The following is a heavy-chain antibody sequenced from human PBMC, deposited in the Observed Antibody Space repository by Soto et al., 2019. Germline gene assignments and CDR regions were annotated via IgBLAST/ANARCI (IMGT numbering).Heavy chain of an antibody. CDR1: GSTFNNFA. CDR3: ARAIKRWEVNYYFDF. Sequence: QVVLLQSGAEVKEPGSSVRVSCQVSGSTFNNFAFSWVRQAPGHGPEWMGGIVVVSNTAEYSQRFQDRVTITADTSTDTLYMELGSLTFEDTAVYYCARAIKRWEVNYYFDFWGQGTLVTVSS. CDR2: IVVVSNTA. V-gene: IGHV1-69*06. J-gene: IGHJ4*02. D-gene: IGHD1-26*01.